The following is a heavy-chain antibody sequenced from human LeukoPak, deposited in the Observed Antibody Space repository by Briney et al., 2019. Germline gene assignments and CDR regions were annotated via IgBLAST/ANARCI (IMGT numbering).Heavy chain of an antibody. J-gene: IGHJ4*02. Sequence: PGGSLRLSCAASGFTFSSYAMSWVRQAPGKGLEWVAFIRYDGSNKYYADSVKGRFTISRDNSKNTLYLQMNSLRAEDTAVYYCASHSPHSGSLDYWGQGTLVTVSS. CDR3: ASHSPHSGSLDY. D-gene: IGHD1-26*01. V-gene: IGHV3-30*02. CDR2: IRYDGSNK. CDR1: GFTFSSYA.